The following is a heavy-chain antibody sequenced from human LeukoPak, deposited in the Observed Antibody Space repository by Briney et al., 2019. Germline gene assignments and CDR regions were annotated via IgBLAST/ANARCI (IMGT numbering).Heavy chain of an antibody. CDR3: ARDKEAAVDFWSGYYPL. D-gene: IGHD3-3*01. CDR2: TKRDESEK. CDR1: GFTFSSYW. V-gene: IGHV3-7*01. Sequence: PGGSLRLSCAASGFTFSSYWMGWVRQAPGKGLEWVANTKRDESEKYYGDSVKGRFTVSRDNAMNSLYLQMTSLRAEDTAVYYCARDKEAAVDFWSGYYPLWGQGTLVIVSS. J-gene: IGHJ4*02.